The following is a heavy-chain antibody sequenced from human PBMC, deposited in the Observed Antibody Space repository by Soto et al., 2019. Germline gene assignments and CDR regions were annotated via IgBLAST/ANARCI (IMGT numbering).Heavy chain of an antibody. CDR1: GYTFTSYG. Sequence: QVQLVQSGAEVKKPGASVKVSCKASGYTFTSYGISWVRQAPGQGLEWMGWISAYNGNTNYAQKLQGRVTMTTDTTTSTAYMERRGLRSDDTAVYYCARDRREWLRDPNWFDPWGQGTLVTVSS. CDR3: ARDRREWLRDPNWFDP. D-gene: IGHD5-12*01. CDR2: ISAYNGNT. J-gene: IGHJ5*02. V-gene: IGHV1-18*01.